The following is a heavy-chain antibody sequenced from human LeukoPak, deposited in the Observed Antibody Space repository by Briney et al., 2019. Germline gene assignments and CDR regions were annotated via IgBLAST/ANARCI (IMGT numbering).Heavy chain of an antibody. Sequence: GGSLRLSCAASGFTFSVYYMSWIRQAPGKGLEWVSYISSSGSTIYYADSVKGRFTISRDNAKNSLYLQMNSLRAEDTAVYYCARGRYNWNRPDAFDIWGQGTMVTVSS. CDR3: ARGRYNWNRPDAFDI. CDR1: GFTFSVYY. CDR2: ISSSGSTI. D-gene: IGHD1-20*01. J-gene: IGHJ3*02. V-gene: IGHV3-11*04.